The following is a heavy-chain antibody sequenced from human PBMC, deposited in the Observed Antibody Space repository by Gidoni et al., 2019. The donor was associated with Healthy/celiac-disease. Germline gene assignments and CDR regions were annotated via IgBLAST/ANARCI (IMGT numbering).Heavy chain of an antibody. Sequence: QVQLLQSGAEVKKPGSSVKVACKASGGTFSSYAISWVRQAPGQGLEWMGGIIPIFGTANYAQKFQGRVTITADESTSTAYRELSSLRSEDTAVYYCARAECSSTSCYGFDYWGQGTLVTVSS. CDR3: ARAECSSTSCYGFDY. J-gene: IGHJ4*02. CDR1: GGTFSSYA. V-gene: IGHV1-69*01. D-gene: IGHD2-2*01. CDR2: IIPIFGTA.